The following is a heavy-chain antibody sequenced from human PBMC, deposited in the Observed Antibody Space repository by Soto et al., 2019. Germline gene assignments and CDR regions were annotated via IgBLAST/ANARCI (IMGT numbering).Heavy chain of an antibody. J-gene: IGHJ4*02. CDR2: IIPIFGTA. CDR1: GGTFSSYA. D-gene: IGHD3-22*01. Sequence: QVQLVQSGAEVKKPGSSVKVSCKASGGTFSSYAISWVRQAPGQGLEWMGGIIPIFGTANYAQKFQGRVMITADKSTSTAYMELSSLRSEDTAVYYCARGVPYYYDTQYSYYFDYWGQGTLVTVSS. CDR3: ARGVPYYYDTQYSYYFDY. V-gene: IGHV1-69*06.